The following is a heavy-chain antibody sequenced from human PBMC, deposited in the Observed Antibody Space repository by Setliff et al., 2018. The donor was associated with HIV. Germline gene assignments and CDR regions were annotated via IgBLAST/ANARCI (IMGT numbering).Heavy chain of an antibody. Sequence: SETLSLTCIVSGGSISSGTYYWGWIRQPPGKGLEYIGSAFYSDNTYYKPSLKNRVTISVDTSKNQFSLKLTSVTAADTAVYYCAREVGHRSGYYRGSFDFWGQGTLVTVSS. V-gene: IGHV4-39*07. D-gene: IGHD6-19*01. CDR1: GGSISSGTYY. J-gene: IGHJ4*02. CDR3: AREVGHRSGYYRGSFDF. CDR2: AFYSDNT.